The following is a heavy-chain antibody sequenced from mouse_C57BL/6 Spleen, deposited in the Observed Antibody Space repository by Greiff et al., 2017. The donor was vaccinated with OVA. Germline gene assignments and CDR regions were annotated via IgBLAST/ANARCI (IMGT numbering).Heavy chain of an antibody. J-gene: IGHJ4*01. CDR1: GFTFTDYY. D-gene: IGHD1-1*01. CDR3: ASLYYYGSGPYYAMDY. Sequence: DVKLVESGGGLVQPGGSLSLSCAASGFTFTDYYMSWVRQPPGKALEWLGFIRNKANGYTTEYSATVKGQFTISRDTSQSILYLQMHALRAEDSATYYCASLYYYGSGPYYAMDYWGQGTSVTVSS. V-gene: IGHV7-3*01. CDR2: IRNKANGYTT.